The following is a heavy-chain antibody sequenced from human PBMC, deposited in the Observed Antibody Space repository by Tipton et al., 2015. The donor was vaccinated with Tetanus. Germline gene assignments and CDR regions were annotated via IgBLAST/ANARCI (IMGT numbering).Heavy chain of an antibody. CDR1: GGSISSGGYY. J-gene: IGHJ4*02. D-gene: IGHD5-18*01. V-gene: IGHV4-31*03. CDR3: AGATPEVDTAMAPLKY. CDR2: IYYSGST. Sequence: TLSLTCTVSGGSISSGGYYWSWIRQHPGKGLEWIGYIYYSGSTYYNPSLKSRVTISVDTSKNQFSLKLSSVTAADTAVYYCAGATPEVDTAMAPLKYWGQGTLVTVSS.